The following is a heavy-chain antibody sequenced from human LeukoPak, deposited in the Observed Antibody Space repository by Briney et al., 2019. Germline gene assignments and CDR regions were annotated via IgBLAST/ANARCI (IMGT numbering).Heavy chain of an antibody. D-gene: IGHD4-17*01. CDR2: IYYSGST. CDR3: ARSDYGDPNWFDP. V-gene: IGHV4-31*03. J-gene: IGHJ5*02. Sequence: SQTLSLTCTVSGGSISSGAYYWSWIRQHPGKGLEWIGYIYYSGSTYYNPSLKSRITISVDTSKNQFSLKLSSVTAADTAVYYCARSDYGDPNWFDPWGQGTLVTVSS. CDR1: GGSISSGAYY.